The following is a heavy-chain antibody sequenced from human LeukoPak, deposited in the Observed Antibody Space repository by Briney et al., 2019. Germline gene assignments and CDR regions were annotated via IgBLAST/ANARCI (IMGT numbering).Heavy chain of an antibody. Sequence: GGSLRLSCAASGFTFSSYSMNWVRQAPGKGLEWVSSISSSSSYIYYADSVTGRFTISRDNAKNSLYLQMNSLRAEDTAVYYCARGGRYCSSTSCYTRALVDYWGQGTLVTVSS. CDR2: ISSSSSYI. CDR1: GFTFSSYS. CDR3: ARGGRYCSSTSCYTRALVDY. J-gene: IGHJ4*02. D-gene: IGHD2-2*02. V-gene: IGHV3-21*01.